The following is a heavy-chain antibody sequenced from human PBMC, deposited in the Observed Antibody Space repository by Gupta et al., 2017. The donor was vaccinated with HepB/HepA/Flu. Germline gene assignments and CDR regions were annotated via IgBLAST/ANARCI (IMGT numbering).Heavy chain of an antibody. V-gene: IGHV3-7*01. CDR1: GFTFSSYW. CDR2: IKQDGSEK. Sequence: EVQLVESGGGLVQPGGSLRLSCAASGFTFSSYWMTWVRQAPGKGLEWVANIKQDGSEKYYVDSVKGRFTISRDNAKNSLYLQMNSLRAEDTAIYYCARASPGRGPYYFDYWGQGTLVTVSS. CDR3: ARASPGRGPYYFDY. J-gene: IGHJ4*02.